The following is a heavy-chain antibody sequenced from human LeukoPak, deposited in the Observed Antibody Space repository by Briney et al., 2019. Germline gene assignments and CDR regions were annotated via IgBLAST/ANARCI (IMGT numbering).Heavy chain of an antibody. Sequence: SETLSLTCTVSGGSISSYYWSWIRQPPGKGLEWIGYIYYSGSTNYNPSLKSRVTISVDTSKNQFSLKLSSVTAADTAVYYCARAGDSSSSRYYYYYMDVWGKGTTVTVSS. V-gene: IGHV4-59*01. D-gene: IGHD6-6*01. CDR1: GGSISSYY. CDR3: ARAGDSSSSRYYYYYMDV. J-gene: IGHJ6*03. CDR2: IYYSGST.